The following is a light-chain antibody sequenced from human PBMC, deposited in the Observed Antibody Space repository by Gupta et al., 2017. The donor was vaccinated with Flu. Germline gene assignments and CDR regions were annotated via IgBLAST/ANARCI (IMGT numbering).Light chain of an antibody. V-gene: IGKV1-39*01. Sequence: EIQITHSPSSLSASIGDRIVITCRASQSIDYYLRWYQHKPGRAPNLLIAAIDSLQTGVPSRFSGAGSGTNFTLTISGLEPEDFSTYYCRQSFSDPWTFGQGTTVEV. CDR1: QSIDYY. CDR2: AID. J-gene: IGKJ1*01. CDR3: RQSFSDPWT.